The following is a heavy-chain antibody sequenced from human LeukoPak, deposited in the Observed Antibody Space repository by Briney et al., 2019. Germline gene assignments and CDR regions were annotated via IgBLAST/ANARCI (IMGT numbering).Heavy chain of an antibody. CDR1: GFTFSSYG. CDR3: AKVGATSYYYYYMDV. J-gene: IGHJ6*03. D-gene: IGHD1-26*01. Sequence: GGSLRLSCAASGFTFSSYGMHWVGQAPGKGLEWVAVIWYDGSNKYYADSVKGRFTISRDNSKNTLYLQMNSLRAEDTAVYYCAKVGATSYYYYYMDVWGKGTTVTVSS. V-gene: IGHV3-33*06. CDR2: IWYDGSNK.